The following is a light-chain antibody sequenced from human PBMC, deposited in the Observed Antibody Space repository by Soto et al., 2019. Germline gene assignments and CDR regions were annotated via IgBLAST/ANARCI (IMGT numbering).Light chain of an antibody. J-gene: IGLJ1*01. CDR3: SSYISSSTLTV. V-gene: IGLV2-14*01. Sequence: QSALTQPPSASGSPGQSVTISCTGTSSDVGGYNHVSWYQQHPGKAPKLMICEVSNRPSGVSNRFSGSKSGNTASLTISGLQAEDEADYYCSSYISSSTLTVFGTGTKVTVL. CDR1: SSDVGGYNH. CDR2: EVS.